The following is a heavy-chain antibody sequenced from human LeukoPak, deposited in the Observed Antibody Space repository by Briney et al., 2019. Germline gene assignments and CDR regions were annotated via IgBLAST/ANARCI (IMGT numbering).Heavy chain of an antibody. Sequence: PGGSLRLSCAASGFTFSNAWMSWVRQAPGKGLEWVGRIKSKTDGGTTDYAAPVKGRFTISRDDSKNTLYLQMNSLRAEDTAVYYCAKYGDILTGYPYYFDYWGQGTLVTVSS. V-gene: IGHV3-15*01. D-gene: IGHD3-9*01. J-gene: IGHJ4*02. CDR3: AKYGDILTGYPYYFDY. CDR1: GFTFSNAW. CDR2: IKSKTDGGTT.